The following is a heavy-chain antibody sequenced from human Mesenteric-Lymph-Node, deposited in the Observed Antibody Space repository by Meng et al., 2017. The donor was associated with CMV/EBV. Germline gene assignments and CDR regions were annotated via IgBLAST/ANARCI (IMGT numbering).Heavy chain of an antibody. CDR3: ARVIAARPGYYYYGMDV. CDR1: GFTFSSYD. CDR2: IRYDGSNK. J-gene: IGHJ6*02. D-gene: IGHD6-6*01. V-gene: IGHV3-30*02. Sequence: GESLKISCAASGFTFSSYDMHWVRQAPGKGLAWVAFIRYDGSNKYYGDSVKGRFTISRDNSKNTLYLQMNSLRAEDTAVYYCARVIAARPGYYYYGMDVWGQGTTVTVSS.